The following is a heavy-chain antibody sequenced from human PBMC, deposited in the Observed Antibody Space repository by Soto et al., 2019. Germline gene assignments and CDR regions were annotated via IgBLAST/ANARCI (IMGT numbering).Heavy chain of an antibody. D-gene: IGHD4-4*01. CDR1: GYTFSTYY. CDR3: ARYDYNGYYFDY. Sequence: QVQLVQSGAEVKKPGASVKVSCKASGYTFSTYYMHWVRQAPGQGYEWMGIINPSGGSTTYAQKFQGRGTMTRDTPTTTVYMELSSLKSEDTAVYYCARYDYNGYYFDYWGQGTLVTVSS. J-gene: IGHJ4*02. CDR2: INPSGGST. V-gene: IGHV1-46*01.